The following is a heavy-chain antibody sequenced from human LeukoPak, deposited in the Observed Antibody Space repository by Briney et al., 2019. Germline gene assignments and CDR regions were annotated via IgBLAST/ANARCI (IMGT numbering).Heavy chain of an antibody. V-gene: IGHV3-7*01. CDR3: AGYGDYEFDY. J-gene: IGHJ4*02. CDR2: IKQDGSEK. CDR1: GFIVSSNY. Sequence: GGSLRLSCAASGFIVSSNYMSWVRQAPGKGLEWVANIKQDGSEKYYVDSVKGRFTISRDNAKNSLYLQMNSLRAEDTAVYYCAGYGDYEFDYWGQGTLVTVSS. D-gene: IGHD4-17*01.